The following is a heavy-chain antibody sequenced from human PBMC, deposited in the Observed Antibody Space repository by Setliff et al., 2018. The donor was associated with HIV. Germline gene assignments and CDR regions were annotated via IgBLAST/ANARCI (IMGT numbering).Heavy chain of an antibody. CDR3: ARDPRGLLSPVPRGYFDY. CDR1: GVSINRTDHY. D-gene: IGHD3-22*01. V-gene: IGHV4-38-2*02. J-gene: IGHJ4*02. Sequence: PEETLSLTCSVSGVSINRTDHYWGWVRQPPGRGLEWIGNIYHSGTAYYNPSFKTRVAISIDTSKNYVSLKLRSLTAADTAIYYCARDPRGLLSPVPRGYFDYWGQGALVTVSS. CDR2: IYHSGTA.